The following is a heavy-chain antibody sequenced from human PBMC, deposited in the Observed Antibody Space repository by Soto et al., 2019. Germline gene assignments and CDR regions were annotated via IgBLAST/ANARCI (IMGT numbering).Heavy chain of an antibody. J-gene: IGHJ4*02. CDR2: ISGSGGST. CDR3: AKVGPSGGSYYPLHFDY. Sequence: GGSLRLSCAASGFTFSSYAMSWVRQAPGKGLEWVSAISGSGGSTYYADSVKGRFTISRDNSKNTLYLQMNSLRAEDTAVYYCAKVGPSGGSYYPLHFDYWGQGTLVTVSS. V-gene: IGHV3-23*01. CDR1: GFTFSSYA. D-gene: IGHD1-26*01.